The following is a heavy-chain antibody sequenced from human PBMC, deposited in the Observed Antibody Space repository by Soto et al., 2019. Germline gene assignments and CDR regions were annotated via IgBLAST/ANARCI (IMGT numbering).Heavy chain of an antibody. CDR2: INPSGGST. D-gene: IGHD3-3*01. Sequence: GASVKVSCKASGYSYTSYYMHWVRQAPEQGLEWMGIINPSGGSTSYAQKFQGRVTMTRDTSTSTVYMELSSLRSEDTAVYYCARDELLRFLEWLSWGYYGMDVWGQGTTVTVSS. J-gene: IGHJ6*02. CDR3: ARDELLRFLEWLSWGYYGMDV. CDR1: GYSYTSYY. V-gene: IGHV1-46*01.